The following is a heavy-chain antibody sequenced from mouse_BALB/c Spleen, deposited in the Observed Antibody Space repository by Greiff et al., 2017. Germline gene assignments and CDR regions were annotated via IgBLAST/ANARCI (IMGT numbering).Heavy chain of an antibody. CDR1: GFTFSSYA. Sequence: EVMLVESGGGLVKPGGSLKLSCAASGFTFSSYAMSWVRQTPEKRLEWVASISSGGSTYYPDSVKGRFTISRDNARNILYLQMSSLRSEDTAMYYCARGGYAKAYAMDYWGQGTSVTVSS. CDR2: ISSGGST. V-gene: IGHV5-6-5*01. CDR3: ARGGYAKAYAMDY. J-gene: IGHJ4*01. D-gene: IGHD2-1*01.